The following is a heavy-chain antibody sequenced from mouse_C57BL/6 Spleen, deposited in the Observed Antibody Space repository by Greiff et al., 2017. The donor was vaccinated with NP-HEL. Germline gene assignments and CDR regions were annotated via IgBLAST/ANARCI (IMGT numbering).Heavy chain of an antibody. D-gene: IGHD1-1*01. CDR1: GYTFTDYN. CDR3: ANYYGSSYWYFDV. Sequence: EVQLQQSGPELVKPGASVKMSCKASGYTFTDYNMHWVKQSHGKSLEWIGYINPNNGGTSYNQKFKGKATLTVNKSSRTAYMELRSLTSEDSAVYYCANYYGSSYWYFDVWGTGTTVTVSS. CDR2: INPNNGGT. V-gene: IGHV1-22*01. J-gene: IGHJ1*03.